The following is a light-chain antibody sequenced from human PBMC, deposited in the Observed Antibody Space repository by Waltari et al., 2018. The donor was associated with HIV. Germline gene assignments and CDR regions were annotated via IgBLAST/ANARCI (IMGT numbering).Light chain of an antibody. CDR1: SSNIGAGSD. V-gene: IGLV1-40*01. Sequence: QSVLTQPPSVSGAPGQRVTISCTGDSSNIGAGSDVHRFQQLPGTAPKLPIFINHNRPSGGPDRFSGSKSGTSASLAISGLQADDEADYYCQSYDSSLNWVFGGGTKLTVL. CDR3: QSYDSSLNWV. CDR2: INH. J-gene: IGLJ3*02.